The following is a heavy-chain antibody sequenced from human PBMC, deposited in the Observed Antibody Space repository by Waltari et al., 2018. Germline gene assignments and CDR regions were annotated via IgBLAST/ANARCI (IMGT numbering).Heavy chain of an antibody. V-gene: IGHV4-4*07. CDR1: GGSISSYY. CDR3: ARGPPAAALSHYFDY. Sequence: QVQLQESGPGLVKPSETLSLTCTVSGGSISSYYWSWIRQPAGKGLEWIGRIYTSGSTNYNPSLKSRVTISVDKSKNQFSLKLSSVTAADTAVYYCARGPPAAALSHYFDYWGQGTLVTVSS. D-gene: IGHD6-13*01. J-gene: IGHJ4*02. CDR2: IYTSGST.